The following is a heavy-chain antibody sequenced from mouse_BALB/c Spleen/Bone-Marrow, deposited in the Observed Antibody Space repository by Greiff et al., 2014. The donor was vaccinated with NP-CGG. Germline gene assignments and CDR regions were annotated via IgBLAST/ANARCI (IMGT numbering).Heavy chain of an antibody. CDR2: IHPNSGNT. D-gene: IGHD2-14*01. J-gene: IGHJ2*01. Sequence: QVQLQQPGSVLVRPGASVKLSCQASGYTFTSSWMHWAKQRPGQGLKWIGEIHPNSGNTNYNEKFKGKDTLTVDTSSSTAYVDLSSLAAEDSAVYFCARHHRYAYYFDYWGQGTTLTVSS. CDR1: GYTFTSSW. V-gene: IGHV1S130*01. CDR3: ARHHRYAYYFDY.